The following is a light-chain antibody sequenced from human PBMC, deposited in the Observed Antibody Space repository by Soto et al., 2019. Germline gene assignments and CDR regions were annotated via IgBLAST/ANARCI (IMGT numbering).Light chain of an antibody. J-gene: IGKJ2*01. CDR3: QHRNNWPYT. CDR1: QSISNY. Sequence: EFVLTQSPATLSLSPGERATLSCMASQSISNYLAWYQQKPGLAPRLLIYDASNRATGIPARFSGSGSGTDFTLTISSLEPEDFAVYYCQHRNNWPYTFGQGTKLQI. V-gene: IGKV3-11*01. CDR2: DAS.